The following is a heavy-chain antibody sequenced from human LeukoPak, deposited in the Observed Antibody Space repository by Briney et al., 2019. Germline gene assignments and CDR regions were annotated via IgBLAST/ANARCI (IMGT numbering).Heavy chain of an antibody. CDR3: ARDLGTAARNY. V-gene: IGHV4-59*01. D-gene: IGHD6-6*01. CDR1: GGSINNYY. CDR2: IHYTGST. J-gene: IGHJ4*02. Sequence: SDTLSLTCTLSGGSINNYYGSCIRQPPGKGLEWIGHIHYTGSTNYNPSLENRVSISVDTSKNQYSMNLSSMAAADTSIYYCARDLGTAARNYWGQGALVSVCS.